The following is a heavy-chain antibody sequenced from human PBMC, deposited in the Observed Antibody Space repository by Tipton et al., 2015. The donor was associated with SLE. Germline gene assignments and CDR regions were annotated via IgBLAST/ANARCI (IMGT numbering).Heavy chain of an antibody. J-gene: IGHJ6*02. D-gene: IGHD4-17*01. CDR1: GGSFSGYY. CDR3: ARLDQEKHYGEYRGYYYYGMDV. V-gene: IGHV4-59*08. Sequence: GLVKPSETLSLTCAVYGGSFSGYYWGWIRQHPGKGLEWIGYIYYSGSTYYNPSLKSRVTISVDTSKNQFSLKLSSVTAADTAVYYCARLDQEKHYGEYRGYYYYGMDVWGQGTTVTVSS. CDR2: IYYSGST.